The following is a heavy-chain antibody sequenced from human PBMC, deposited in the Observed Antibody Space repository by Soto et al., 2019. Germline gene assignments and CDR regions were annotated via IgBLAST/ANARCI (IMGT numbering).Heavy chain of an antibody. CDR1: GASISSPNW. CDR3: ATVSSSSNAMDV. D-gene: IGHD2-2*01. V-gene: IGHV4-4*02. Sequence: QVQLQESGPGLVQPSGTLSLTCAVSGASISSPNWWSWVRQSQGPGLEWIGEIYHTGRAKYNPSLKSRVTLLVDKSKNEFSLKVTSVTAADTAVYYCATVSSSSNAMDVWGHGTTVTVSS. J-gene: IGHJ6*02. CDR2: IYHTGRA.